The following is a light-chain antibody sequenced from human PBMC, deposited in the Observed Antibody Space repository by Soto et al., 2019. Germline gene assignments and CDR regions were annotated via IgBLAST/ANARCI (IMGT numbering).Light chain of an antibody. V-gene: IGKV3-20*01. CDR2: GAS. J-gene: IGKJ1*01. CDR1: QSVSSSY. CDR3: QQYNNWPPWT. Sequence: DSGLKHTPGTRYLAACVRASLSFSASQSVSSSYLAWYQQKPGQAPRLLIYGASSRATGIPDRFSGSGSGTEFTLPISSLPSEAFAVYYCQQYNNWPPWTFGQGTKVE.